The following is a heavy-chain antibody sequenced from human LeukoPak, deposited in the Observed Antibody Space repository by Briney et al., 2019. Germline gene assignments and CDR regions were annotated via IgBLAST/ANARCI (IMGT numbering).Heavy chain of an antibody. J-gene: IGHJ6*03. Sequence: SETLSLTCAVYGGSFSGYYWSWIRQPPGKGREWIGEINHSGSTNYNPSLKSRGTISVETCKNQCSLKLSSVTSADTAVYYCARGRRHIMYYYYYMDVWGKGTTVTVSS. CDR2: INHSGST. CDR1: GGSFSGYY. CDR3: ARGRRHIMYYYYYMDV. V-gene: IGHV4-34*01.